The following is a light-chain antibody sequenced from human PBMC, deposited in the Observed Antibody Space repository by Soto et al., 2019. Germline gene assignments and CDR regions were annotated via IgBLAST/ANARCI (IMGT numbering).Light chain of an antibody. CDR3: QQYNNWPPGRT. J-gene: IGKJ1*01. Sequence: EIVMTQSPATLSVSPGERATLSCRASQSVSSNLAWYQQKPGQAPRLLIYGASTRATGIPARFSGSGSGTEFTFTISSLQSEDFAVYYCQQYNNWPPGRTFGQGTKVEIK. V-gene: IGKV3-15*01. CDR2: GAS. CDR1: QSVSSN.